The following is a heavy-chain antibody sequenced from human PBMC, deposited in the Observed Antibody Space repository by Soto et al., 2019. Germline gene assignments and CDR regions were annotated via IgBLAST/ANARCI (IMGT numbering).Heavy chain of an antibody. CDR2: IIPIFGTA. V-gene: IGHV1-69*13. CDR3: ARELVRRGYDSSGYKPYYFDY. Sequence: ASVKVSCKASGGTFSSYAISWVRQATGQGLEWMGGIIPIFGTANYAQKFQGRVTITADESTSTAYMELSSLRSEDTAVYYCARELVRRGYDSSGYKPYYFDYWGQGTLVTVSS. CDR1: GGTFSSYA. J-gene: IGHJ4*02. D-gene: IGHD3-22*01.